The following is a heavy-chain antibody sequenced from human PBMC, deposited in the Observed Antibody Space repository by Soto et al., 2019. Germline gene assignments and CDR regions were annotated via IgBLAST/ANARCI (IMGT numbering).Heavy chain of an antibody. Sequence: ASVKVSCKASGYTFTSCGISWVRQAPGQGREWMGWISAYNGNTNYAQKLQGRVTMTTDTSTSTAYMELRSLRSDDTGVYYCARDRPVGKIFGVVIRSYYYYYGMDVWGQGTTVTVSS. CDR3: ARDRPVGKIFGVVIRSYYYYYGMDV. CDR1: GYTFTSCG. CDR2: ISAYNGNT. J-gene: IGHJ6*02. V-gene: IGHV1-18*04. D-gene: IGHD3-3*01.